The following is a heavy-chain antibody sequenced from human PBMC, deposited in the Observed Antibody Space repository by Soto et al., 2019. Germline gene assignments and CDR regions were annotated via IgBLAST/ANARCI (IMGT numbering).Heavy chain of an antibody. CDR1: SGSIISYY. J-gene: IGHJ4*02. V-gene: IGHV4-59*01. D-gene: IGHD2-15*01. CDR2: IYYSGST. Sequence: QVQLQESGPGLVKPSETLSLTCTVSSGSIISYYWSWIRQPPGKGLEWIGYIYYSGSTNYNPSLKSRVTISVDPSKSPFSLKLSSVTAADTAVYYCAGTRGYCSGGSCPTVVDYWGQGTLVTVSS. CDR3: AGTRGYCSGGSCPTVVDY.